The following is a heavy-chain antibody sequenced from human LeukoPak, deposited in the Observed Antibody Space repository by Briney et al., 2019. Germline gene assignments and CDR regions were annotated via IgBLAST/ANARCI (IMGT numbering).Heavy chain of an antibody. J-gene: IGHJ6*02. CDR2: IRYDGSNK. CDR3: EKDVVLGTGYTYYYYYYGMDV. Sequence: PGGSLRLSCAASGFTFSSYGMHWVRQAPGKGLEWVAFIRYDGSNKYYADSVKGRFTISRDNSKNTLYLQMNSLRAEDTAVYYCEKDVVLGTGYTYYYYYYGMDVWGQGTTVTVSS. V-gene: IGHV3-30*02. D-gene: IGHD3/OR15-3a*01. CDR1: GFTFSSYG.